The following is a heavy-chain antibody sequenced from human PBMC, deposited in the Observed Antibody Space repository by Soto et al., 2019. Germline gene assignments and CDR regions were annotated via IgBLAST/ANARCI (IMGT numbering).Heavy chain of an antibody. CDR1: GGSVSSSSYY. D-gene: IGHD3-10*01. J-gene: IGHJ5*02. Sequence: KPXXTLSLPCTVSGGSVSSSSYYWGWIRQPPGKGLEWIWIIYYSGSTYYNPSLKSRVTISVDTSKNQFSLELSYVTASDTAVYYCARRDTMVRGDWFDPWGQGTLCTVSS. V-gene: IGHV4-39*01. CDR3: ARRDTMVRGDWFDP. CDR2: IYYSGST.